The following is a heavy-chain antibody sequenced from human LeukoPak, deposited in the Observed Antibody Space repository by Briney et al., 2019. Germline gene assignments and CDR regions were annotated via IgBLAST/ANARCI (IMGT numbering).Heavy chain of an antibody. Sequence: GGSLRLSCAASGFTFSSYWMSWVRQALGKGLEWVANIKQDGSEKYYVDSVKGRFTISRDNAKNSLYLQMNSLRAEDTAVYYCARVPGIAFPDYWGQGTLVTVSS. CDR3: ARVPGIAFPDY. CDR1: GFTFSSYW. V-gene: IGHV3-7*01. D-gene: IGHD6-13*01. J-gene: IGHJ4*02. CDR2: IKQDGSEK.